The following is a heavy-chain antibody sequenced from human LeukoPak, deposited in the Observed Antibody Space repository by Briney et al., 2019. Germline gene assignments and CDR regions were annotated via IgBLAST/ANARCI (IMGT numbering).Heavy chain of an antibody. V-gene: IGHV4-4*02. D-gene: IGHD3-9*01. Sequence: GTLSLTCAVSGGSISSNNWWIWVRQPLGKGLEWIGEIYHSGSTNYNPSLKSRVTISVDKSKNQFSLKLSSVTAADTAVYYCSRAHYDILTGYPRGFDYWGQGTLVTVSS. CDR3: SRAHYDILTGYPRGFDY. CDR2: IYHSGST. J-gene: IGHJ4*02. CDR1: GGSISSNNW.